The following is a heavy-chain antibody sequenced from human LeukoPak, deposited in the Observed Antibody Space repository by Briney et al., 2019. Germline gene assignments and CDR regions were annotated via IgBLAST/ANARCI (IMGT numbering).Heavy chain of an antibody. CDR2: ISGSGGST. J-gene: IGHJ6*03. Sequence: GGSLRLSCAASGFTFSSYAMTWVRQAPGKGLEWVSVISGSGGSTYYADSVKGRFTISRDNSKNTLLLQMNSLRAEDTAVYYCARGGDFWSGYSRGYYMDVWGKGTTVTVSS. D-gene: IGHD3-3*01. CDR3: ARGGDFWSGYSRGYYMDV. V-gene: IGHV3-23*01. CDR1: GFTFSSYA.